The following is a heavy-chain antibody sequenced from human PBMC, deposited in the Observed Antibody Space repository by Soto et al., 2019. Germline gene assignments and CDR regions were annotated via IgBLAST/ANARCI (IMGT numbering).Heavy chain of an antibody. Sequence: QVLLVQSGAEVKMPGASVRVSCKASGYTFTDYYFYWVRQAPGQGLEWMGRISPSGGGTTYSQKFQGSVTMTRDTSTSTVYMELSSLGSEDTAVYYCVSDGAASGTVFNYWGQGTLVTVSS. J-gene: IGHJ4*02. V-gene: IGHV1-46*03. CDR3: VSDGAASGTVFNY. D-gene: IGHD6-13*01. CDR1: GYTFTDYY. CDR2: ISPSGGGT.